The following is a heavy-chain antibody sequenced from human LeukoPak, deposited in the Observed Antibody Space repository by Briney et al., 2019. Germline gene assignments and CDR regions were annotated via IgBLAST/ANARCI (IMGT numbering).Heavy chain of an antibody. CDR1: GYTFTSYY. J-gene: IGHJ5*02. CDR3: ARDLFSSGYGSGFDP. Sequence: ASEKVSCKASGYTFTSYYMHWVRQAPGQGLEWMGIINPSGGSTSYAQKFQGRVTMTRDMSTSTVYMELSSLRSEDTAVYYCARDLFSSGYGSGFDPWGQGTLVTVSS. D-gene: IGHD3-22*01. V-gene: IGHV1-46*01. CDR2: INPSGGST.